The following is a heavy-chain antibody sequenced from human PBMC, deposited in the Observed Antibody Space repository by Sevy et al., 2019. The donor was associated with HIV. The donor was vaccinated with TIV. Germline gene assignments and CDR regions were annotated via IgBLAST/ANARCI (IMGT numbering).Heavy chain of an antibody. CDR1: GYTFTGYY. J-gene: IGHJ6*02. V-gene: IGHV1-2*02. CDR3: ARSIAVAVNYYYGMDV. CDR2: INPNSGGT. D-gene: IGHD6-19*01. Sequence: ASVKVSCKASGYTFTGYYMHWVRQAPGQGLEWMGWINPNSGGTNYAQKFQGRVTMTRDTSISTAYMELSRLRSDDTAVYYCARSIAVAVNYYYGMDVWGQGTTVTVSS.